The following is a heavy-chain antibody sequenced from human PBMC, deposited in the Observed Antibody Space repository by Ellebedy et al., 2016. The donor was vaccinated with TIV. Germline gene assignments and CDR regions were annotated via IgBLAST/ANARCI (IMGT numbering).Heavy chain of an antibody. CDR2: IYHNWNT. V-gene: IGHV4-61*08. Sequence: MPSETLSLTCTVSSVSISSGAYYWSWIRQFSGKGLEWIGYIYHNWNTNYNPSLKSRVTISVDTSKNQFSLKLSSVTAADTAVYYCARQYNYGTSGYYVDYWGQGTLLTVSS. CDR3: ARQYNYGTSGYYVDY. J-gene: IGHJ4*02. CDR1: SVSISSGAYY. D-gene: IGHD3-22*01.